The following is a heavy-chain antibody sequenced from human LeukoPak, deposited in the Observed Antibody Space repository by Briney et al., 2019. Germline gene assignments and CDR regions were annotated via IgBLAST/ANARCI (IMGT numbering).Heavy chain of an antibody. CDR1: GGSISSYY. CDR3: ARGNYYDSSGYIY. D-gene: IGHD3-22*01. V-gene: IGHV4-39*07. CDR2: IYYSGST. Sequence: SETLSLTCTVSGGSISSYYWGWIRQPPGKGLEWIGSIYYSGSTYYDPSLKSRVTISVDTSKNQFSLKLSSVTAADTAVYYCARGNYYDSSGYIYWGQGTLVTVSS. J-gene: IGHJ4*02.